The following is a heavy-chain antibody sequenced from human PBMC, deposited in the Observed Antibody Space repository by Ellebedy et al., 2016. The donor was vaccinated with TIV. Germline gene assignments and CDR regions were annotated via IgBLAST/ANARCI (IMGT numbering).Heavy chain of an antibody. CDR1: GFTFSSST. CDR2: ISFDGRAV. V-gene: IGHV3-30*04. CDR3: ARGPYSSGHCDAFDV. D-gene: IGHD6-19*01. J-gene: IGHJ3*01. Sequence: GESLKISXAASGFTFSSSTMHWVRQAPGWGLDWVAGISFDGRAVHCADSVKGRFTISRDNSKNTLSLQMNSLRGEDSAIYYCARGPYSSGHCDAFDVWGRGTAVTASS.